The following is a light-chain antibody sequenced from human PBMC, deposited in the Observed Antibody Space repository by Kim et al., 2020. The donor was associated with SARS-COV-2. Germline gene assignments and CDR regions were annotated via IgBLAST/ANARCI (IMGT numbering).Light chain of an antibody. CDR3: QQCGTSPYT. CDR2: GAS. J-gene: IGKJ2*01. CDR1: QGVSGNS. V-gene: IGKV3-20*01. Sequence: LLPGERATLSCRASQGVSGNSLAWYQQRPGQAPRRLIYGASSRATGIQDRFSGSGSGTEFSLNISRLEAEDFAVYYCQQCGTSPYTFGQGTKLEI.